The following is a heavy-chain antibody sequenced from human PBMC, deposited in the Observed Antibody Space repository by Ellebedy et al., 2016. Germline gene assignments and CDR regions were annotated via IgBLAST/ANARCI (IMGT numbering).Heavy chain of an antibody. CDR2: IYYSGST. CDR3: ARRWAPDY. CDR1: GGSISSSSYY. V-gene: IGHV4-39*07. J-gene: IGHJ4*02. Sequence: SETLSLXXTVSGGSISSSSYYWGWIRQPPGKGLEWIGSIYYSGSTYYNPSLKSRVTISVDTSKNQFSLKLSSVTAADTAVYYCARRWAPDYWGQGTLVTVSS. D-gene: IGHD5-24*01.